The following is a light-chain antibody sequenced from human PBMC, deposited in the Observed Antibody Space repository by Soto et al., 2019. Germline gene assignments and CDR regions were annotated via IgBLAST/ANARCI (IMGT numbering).Light chain of an antibody. CDR2: KAS. J-gene: IGKJ4*01. CDR1: QSIKSW. CDR3: QQYDTYPVT. Sequence: DIQMTQSPSTLSASVGDRVTITCRASQSIKSWLAWYQQKPGKAPKLLIYKASSLESGVPSRFSGSGSGTEFTLTISGLQPDDFATYYCQQYDTYPVTFGGGTKVDLK. V-gene: IGKV1-5*03.